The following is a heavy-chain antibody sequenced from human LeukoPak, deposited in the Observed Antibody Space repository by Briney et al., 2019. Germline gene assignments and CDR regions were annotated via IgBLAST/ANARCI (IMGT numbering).Heavy chain of an antibody. J-gene: IGHJ4*02. CDR1: GGSISSNY. CDR3: ARHIRGAYYYFDY. CDR2: IFHTGST. V-gene: IGHV4-59*08. D-gene: IGHD3-10*01. Sequence: SETLSLTCTVSGGSISSNYWSWIRQPPRKGLEWIGYIFHTGSTNYNPSLKSRVTISVDTSKNQFSLKLSPVTAADTAVYYCARHIRGAYYYFDYWGQGTLVTVSS.